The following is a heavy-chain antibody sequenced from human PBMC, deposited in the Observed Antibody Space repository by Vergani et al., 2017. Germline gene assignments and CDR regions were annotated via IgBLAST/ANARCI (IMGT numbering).Heavy chain of an antibody. J-gene: IGHJ4*02. Sequence: QVQLQESGPGLVKPSQTLSLTCSVSGDSISSGVYYWNWIRQHPGKGLEWIGYIYSTGSTHHNPSLRRRINMSVDTSKNQFSLKLNSVTAANTAMYYCARTESFILRYFHWALWGQGTLVTVSS. V-gene: IGHV4-31*03. CDR2: IYSTGST. CDR3: ARTESFILRYFHWAL. CDR1: GDSISSGVYY. D-gene: IGHD3-9*01.